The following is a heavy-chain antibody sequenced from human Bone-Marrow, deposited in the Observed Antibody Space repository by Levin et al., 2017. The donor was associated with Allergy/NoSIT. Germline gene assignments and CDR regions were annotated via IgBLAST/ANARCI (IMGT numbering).Heavy chain of an antibody. CDR2: IYYSGVT. V-gene: IGHV4-31*03. J-gene: IGHJ5*02. CDR1: GDSITIGSYY. Sequence: MSSETLSLTCTVSGDSITIGSYYWGWIRQRPGMGLEWIGYIYYSGVTYYSPSLKSRVSMSVDTSKTQFSLKLISVTAADTAVYYCARVEEYSYRSYWFDPWGPGTLVTVSS. D-gene: IGHD5-18*01. CDR3: ARVEEYSYRSYWFDP.